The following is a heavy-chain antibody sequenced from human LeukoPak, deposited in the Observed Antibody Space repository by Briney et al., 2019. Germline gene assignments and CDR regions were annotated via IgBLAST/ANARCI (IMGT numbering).Heavy chain of an antibody. CDR2: ISSSGSTI. V-gene: IGHV3-11*01. Sequence: GGSLRLSCAASGFTFSDYYMSWIRQAPGKGLEWVSYISSSGSTIYYADSVKGRFTISRDNAKNSLYLQMNSLRAEDTAVYYCARDRRYSSSRGAFDIWGQGTMVTVSS. CDR1: GFTFSDYY. J-gene: IGHJ3*02. D-gene: IGHD6-13*01. CDR3: ARDRRYSSSRGAFDI.